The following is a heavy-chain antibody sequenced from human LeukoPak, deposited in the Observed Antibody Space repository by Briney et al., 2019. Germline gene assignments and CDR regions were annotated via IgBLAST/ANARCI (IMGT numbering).Heavy chain of an antibody. D-gene: IGHD3/OR15-3a*01. J-gene: IGHJ4*02. CDR2: INPNRGGT. V-gene: IGHV1-2*02. CDR3: ARFRTVNVIVNDY. CDR1: GYTFTGYY. Sequence: ASVKVSCKASGYTFTGYYMHWVRQAPGQGLEWMGWINPNRGGTNYAQKFQGRVTMTRDTSISTAYMELSRLRSDDTAVYYCARFRTVNVIVNDYWGQGTLVTVSS.